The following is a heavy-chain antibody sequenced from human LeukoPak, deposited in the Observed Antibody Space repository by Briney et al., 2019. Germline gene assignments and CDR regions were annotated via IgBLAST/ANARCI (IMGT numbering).Heavy chain of an antibody. V-gene: IGHV4-59*12. CDR1: GGSISSYY. D-gene: IGHD3-22*01. CDR3: ASGSWRDSSEDY. CDR2: IYHSGGT. Sequence: ASETLSLTCNVSGGSISSYYWSWIRQPPGKGLEWIGYIYHSGGTYYNPSLKSRVTISVDRSKNQFSLKLSSVTAADTAVYYCASGSWRDSSEDYWGQGTLVTVSS. J-gene: IGHJ4*02.